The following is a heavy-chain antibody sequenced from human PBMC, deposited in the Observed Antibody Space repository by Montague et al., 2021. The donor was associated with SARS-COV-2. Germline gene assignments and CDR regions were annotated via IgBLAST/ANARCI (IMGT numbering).Heavy chain of an antibody. V-gene: IGHV4-4*07. CDR1: GGSISSYY. J-gene: IGHJ2*01. D-gene: IGHD6-19*01. Sequence: SETLSLTCTVSGGSISSYYWSWIRQPAGKGLEWIGRFYTTGSTNYNPSLKSRVTMSVGTSKNQFSLKLSSVTAADTAVYYCARSTFYSSGWWDNWYFDLWGRGTPVTVSS. CDR2: FYTTGST. CDR3: ARSTFYSSGWWDNWYFDL.